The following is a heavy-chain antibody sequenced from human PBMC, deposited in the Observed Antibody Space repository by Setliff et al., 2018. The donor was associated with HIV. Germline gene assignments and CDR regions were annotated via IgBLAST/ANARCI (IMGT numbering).Heavy chain of an antibody. D-gene: IGHD3-10*01. CDR2: IYTSGST. Sequence: SETLSLTCTVSGGSISSGTYYWSWVRQPAGKGLEWIGRIYTSGSTNYNPSLKSRVTISVDTSKNQFSLKLSSVTAADTAVYYCARDSGTTGWCVDVWGQGTTVTVSS. J-gene: IGHJ6*02. V-gene: IGHV4-61*02. CDR1: GGSISSGTYY. CDR3: ARDSGTTGWCVDV.